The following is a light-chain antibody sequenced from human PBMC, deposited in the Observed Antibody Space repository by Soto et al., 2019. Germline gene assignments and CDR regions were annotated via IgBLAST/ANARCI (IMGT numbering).Light chain of an antibody. CDR2: VVN. J-gene: IGLJ1*01. CDR1: SSDVGGYNY. Sequence: QSALTQPASVSGSPGQSITISCTGTSSDVGGYNYVSWYQQHPGKAPKLMVYVVNNRPSGVSNRFSGSKSDNTASLTISGLQAEDEADYYCSSYTSSSTPYVFGTGTQLTVL. V-gene: IGLV2-14*01. CDR3: SSYTSSSTPYV.